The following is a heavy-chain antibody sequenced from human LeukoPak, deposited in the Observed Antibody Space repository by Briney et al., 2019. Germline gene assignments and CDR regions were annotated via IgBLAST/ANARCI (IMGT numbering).Heavy chain of an antibody. J-gene: IGHJ4*02. CDR3: ARDRPNYYGSDGHYYRRDGDY. CDR2: ITSRGEST. Sequence: GGSLRPSCAASGFTFSIYAMSWVRQAPGKGLQWVSSITSRGESTWYVDSVKGRFTITRDNSENTLYLQMHSLRAEDTAVYYCARDRPNYYGSDGHYYRRDGDYWGRGTLVSVPS. CDR1: GFTFSIYA. V-gene: IGHV3-23*01. D-gene: IGHD3-22*01.